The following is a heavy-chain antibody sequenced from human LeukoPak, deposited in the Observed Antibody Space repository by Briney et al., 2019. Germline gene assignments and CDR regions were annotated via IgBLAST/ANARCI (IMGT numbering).Heavy chain of an antibody. CDR2: ISGSGGVT. CDR3: AKASWEGVTTTYFDY. CDR1: GCIFSSYA. Sequence: GGSLRLSCAVSGCIFSSYAMSWVRQAPGKGLEWVSGISGSGGVTYYADSVKGRFTISRDNSKNTLYLQMNSLRGDDTAIYYCAKASWEGVTTTYFDYWGQGTLVPVSS. J-gene: IGHJ4*02. V-gene: IGHV3-23*01. D-gene: IGHD1-26*01.